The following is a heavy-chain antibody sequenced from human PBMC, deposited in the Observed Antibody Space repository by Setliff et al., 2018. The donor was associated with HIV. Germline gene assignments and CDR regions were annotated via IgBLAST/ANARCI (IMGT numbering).Heavy chain of an antibody. CDR1: GYTFNGYA. J-gene: IGHJ4*02. V-gene: IGHV1-3*04. Sequence: ASVKVSCKASGYTFNGYAMHWVRQAPGQRLEWMGWINTGNGNAKYSRRFQGRVTITRDTSASTAYMELSSLRSEDTAVYYCARSLGAPPYCYGSGSYDNAGYWGQGTLVTVS. CDR2: INTGNGNA. D-gene: IGHD3-10*01. CDR3: ARSLGAPPYCYGSGSYDNAGY.